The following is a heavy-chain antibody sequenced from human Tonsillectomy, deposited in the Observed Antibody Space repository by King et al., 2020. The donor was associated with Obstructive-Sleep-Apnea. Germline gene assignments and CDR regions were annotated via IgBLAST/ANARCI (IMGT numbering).Heavy chain of an antibody. CDR2: ISYDGHRQ. D-gene: IGHD5-12*01. J-gene: IGHJ4*02. CDR3: AKNWGYSGYGFAF. Sequence: VQLVESGGGVVQPGRSLRHSCAASGFNFSTFGMHWVRQPPGKGLEWVAVISYDGHRQYYADSVKARFTISRDNSEKRVSLQMNSLRVEDTATYYCAKNWGYSGYGFAFWGQGTLVTVSS. CDR1: GFNFSTFG. V-gene: IGHV3-30*18.